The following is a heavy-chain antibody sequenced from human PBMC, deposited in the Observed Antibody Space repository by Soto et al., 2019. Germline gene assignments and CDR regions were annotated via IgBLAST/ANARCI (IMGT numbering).Heavy chain of an antibody. D-gene: IGHD3-3*01. CDR3: ARGPSRYDFCSGIYGLDV. CDR1: VCTFSSYA. J-gene: IGHJ6*02. Sequence: QVRLVQSGAAVKKPGSSVKVSCKASVCTFSSYAISWVRQAPGQGLEWMGGIIPIFGIANYAQKFQGRVTITADESTPTAYRELSSLRSEETAVYYCARGPSRYDFCSGIYGLDVWGQGATVTVSS. CDR2: IIPIFGIA. V-gene: IGHV1-69*01.